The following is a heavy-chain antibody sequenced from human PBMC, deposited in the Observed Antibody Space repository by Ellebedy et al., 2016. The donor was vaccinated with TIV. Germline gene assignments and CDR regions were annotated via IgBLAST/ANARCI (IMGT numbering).Heavy chain of an antibody. CDR1: GGSITNNNHY. Sequence: MPGGSLRLSCTVSGGSITNNNHYWGWIRRPPGKGLEWIGTIYHYGTTYYNPSLKSRVTISVDTSKNQFSLNLRSVTAADTAVYYCARHRELRGFSVDHWGRGTLVTVSS. J-gene: IGHJ4*02. V-gene: IGHV4-39*01. D-gene: IGHD1-7*01. CDR3: ARHRELRGFSVDH. CDR2: IYHYGTT.